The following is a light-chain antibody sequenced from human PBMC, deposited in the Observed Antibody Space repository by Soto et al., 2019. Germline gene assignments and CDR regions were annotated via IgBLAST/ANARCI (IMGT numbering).Light chain of an antibody. V-gene: IGKV3-15*01. J-gene: IGKJ1*01. CDR1: QSVDSK. CDR3: QHYSTWLWT. CDR2: GSS. Sequence: ERVMTQSPATLSGSPGERATLPCRASQSVDSKLAWYQQKPGQGPRLLIYGSSSRATGIPARFSGSGSGTEFTLTISSLQSEDFAVYYCQHYSTWLWTFGQGTKVDIK.